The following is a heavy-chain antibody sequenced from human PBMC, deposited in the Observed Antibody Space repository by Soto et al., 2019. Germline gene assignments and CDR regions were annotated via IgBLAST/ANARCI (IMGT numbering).Heavy chain of an antibody. J-gene: IGHJ4*02. D-gene: IGHD2-21*02. CDR2: IYYSGTT. CDR3: ATFVGPASRHTDFDF. CDR1: GGPISTSNYY. Sequence: SETLSLTCTVSGGPISTSNYYWGWVRQPPGKGLDWTGNIYYSGTTYHNPSLKSRGTITVDTSKNRCSLKLNSLTAADTAVYYCATFVGPASRHTDFDFWSPGTLVTVAS. V-gene: IGHV4-39*01.